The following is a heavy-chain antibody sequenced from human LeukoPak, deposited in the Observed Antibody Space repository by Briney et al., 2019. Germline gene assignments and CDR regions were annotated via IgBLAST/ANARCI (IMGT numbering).Heavy chain of an antibody. D-gene: IGHD2-15*01. CDR1: GFTVSSNY. CDR3: ARDFCSAGSCYPDN. V-gene: IGHV3-66*01. Sequence: GGSLRLSCAASGFTVSSNYMSWVRQAPGKGLEWVSVIYSGGSTYYADSVRGRFTISRDNSKNTLCLQMNSLRVEDTAVYYCARDFCSAGSCYPDNWGQGTLVTVSS. CDR2: IYSGGST. J-gene: IGHJ4*02.